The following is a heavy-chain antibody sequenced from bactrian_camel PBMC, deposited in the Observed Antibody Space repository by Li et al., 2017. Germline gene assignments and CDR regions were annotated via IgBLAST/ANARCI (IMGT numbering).Heavy chain of an antibody. CDR1: GLTYSSRC. D-gene: IGHD2*01. Sequence: DVQLVESGGGSVQAGGSLRLSCAASGLTYSSRCMGWFRQPPGKGREWVAEISGDGGRRYTDSVKGRFTISKDNAKDTVYLQMSNLKPEDTAMYYCAAQYGSYWCSRVFGQWGQGTQVTVS. CDR2: ISGDGGRR. CDR3: AAQYGSYWCSRVFGQ. V-gene: IGHV3S40*01. J-gene: IGHJ4*01.